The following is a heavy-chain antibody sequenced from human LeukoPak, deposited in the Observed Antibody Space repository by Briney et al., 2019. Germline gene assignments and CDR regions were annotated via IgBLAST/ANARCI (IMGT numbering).Heavy chain of an antibody. D-gene: IGHD3-10*01. Sequence: PGGSLRLSCAASGFTFSNYSMNWVRQAPGKGLEWVSSISSRSSYIYYADSVKGRFTISRDNAKNSLYLQMNSLRAEDTAVYYCARDHQVLWFGESPLNYYYYMDVWGKGTTVTVSS. CDR1: GFTFSNYS. CDR3: ARDHQVLWFGESPLNYYYYMDV. V-gene: IGHV3-21*01. J-gene: IGHJ6*03. CDR2: ISSRSSYI.